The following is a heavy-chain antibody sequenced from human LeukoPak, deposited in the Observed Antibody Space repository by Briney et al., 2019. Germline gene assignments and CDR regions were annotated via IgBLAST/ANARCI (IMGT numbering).Heavy chain of an antibody. CDR1: GFTFSSYG. V-gene: IGHV3-30*03. CDR2: ISYDGSNK. J-gene: IGHJ6*02. D-gene: IGHD2-15*01. CDR3: TGSSSGDYYYYYGMDV. Sequence: GGSLRLSCAASGFTFSSYGMHWVRQAPGKGLEWVAVISYDGSNKFYADSVKGRFTISRDNSKNTAYLQMNSLKTEDTAVYYCTGSSSGDYYYYYGMDVWGQGTTVTVSS.